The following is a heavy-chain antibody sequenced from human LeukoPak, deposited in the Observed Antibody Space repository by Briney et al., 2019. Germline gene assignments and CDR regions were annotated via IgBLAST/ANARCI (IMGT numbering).Heavy chain of an antibody. CDR1: GFTFSNYW. J-gene: IGHJ4*02. CDR2: ISTDGSQT. Sequence: GGSLRLSCEASGFTFSNYWMHWVRQAPGKGLMWVSQISTDGSQTFYADSVKGRFTISRDNAKNTLFLQMDSLRPEDTAVYYCVRSLRSADFWSQGTLVTVSS. V-gene: IGHV3-74*01. CDR3: VRSLRSADF.